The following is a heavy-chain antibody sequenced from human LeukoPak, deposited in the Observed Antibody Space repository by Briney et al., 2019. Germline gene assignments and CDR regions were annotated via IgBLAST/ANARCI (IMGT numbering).Heavy chain of an antibody. CDR3: AKDKRSQYGYYDSSGYSYYFDY. CDR1: GFTFSSYS. J-gene: IGHJ4*02. Sequence: GGSLRLSCAASGFTFSSYSMNWVRQAPGKGLEWVSAISGSGGSTYYADSVKGRFTISRDNSKNTLYLQMNSLRAEDTAVYYCAKDKRSQYGYYDSSGYSYYFDYWGQGTLVTVSS. V-gene: IGHV3-23*01. D-gene: IGHD3-22*01. CDR2: ISGSGGST.